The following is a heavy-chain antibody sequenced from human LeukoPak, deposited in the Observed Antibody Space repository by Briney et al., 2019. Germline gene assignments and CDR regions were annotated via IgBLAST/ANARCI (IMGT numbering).Heavy chain of an antibody. D-gene: IGHD2-15*01. V-gene: IGHV4-30-4*01. Sequence: PSETLSLTCTVSGGSISSGDYYWSWIRQPPGKGLEWIGYIYYSGSTYYNPPLKSRVTISVDTSKNQFSLKLSSVTAADTAVYYCAREVVVAAGRWFDPWGQGTLVTVSS. CDR1: GGSISSGDYY. J-gene: IGHJ5*02. CDR3: AREVVVAAGRWFDP. CDR2: IYYSGST.